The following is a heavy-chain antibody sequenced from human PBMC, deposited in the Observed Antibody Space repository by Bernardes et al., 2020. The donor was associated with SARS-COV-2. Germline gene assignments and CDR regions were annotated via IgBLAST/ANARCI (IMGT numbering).Heavy chain of an antibody. CDR2: IRSKAYGGTT. D-gene: IGHD3-3*01. J-gene: IGHJ6*02. CDR3: TRADFWSGYWLDV. CDR1: GFTFGDYA. Sequence: GSLRLSCTASGFTFGDYAMSWVRQAPGKGLEWVGFIRSKAYGGTTEYAASVKGRFTISRDDSKSIAYLQMNSLKTEDTAVYYCTRADFWSGYWLDVWGQGTTVTVSS. V-gene: IGHV3-49*04.